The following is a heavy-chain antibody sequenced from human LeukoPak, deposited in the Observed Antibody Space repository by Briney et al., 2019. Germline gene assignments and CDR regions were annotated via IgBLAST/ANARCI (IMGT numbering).Heavy chain of an antibody. CDR1: GYTFTCYY. CDR2: INPNSGGT. D-gene: IGHD3-3*01. J-gene: IGHJ4*02. V-gene: IGHV1-2*02. Sequence: GASVNVSCTPSGYTFTCYYMHWVRQAPGQGLEWMGWINPNSGGTNYAQKFQGRVTMTRDTSISTAYMELSRLRSDDTAVYYCARVRRITIFGVVIIKWAYFDYWGQGTLVTVSS. CDR3: ARVRRITIFGVVIIKWAYFDY.